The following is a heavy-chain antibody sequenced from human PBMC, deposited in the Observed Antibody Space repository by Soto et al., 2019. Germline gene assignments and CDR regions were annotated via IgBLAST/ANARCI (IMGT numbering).Heavy chain of an antibody. J-gene: IGHJ6*04. CDR1: GFTFSPYS. Sequence: GGSLRLSCVGSGFTFSPYSINWVRQAPGKGLECASSSSSRRFIYCADTVQGRFTISRDNAKTAVSLQMNSLRAEDTAVYYCAREYTVWRIAYGLDVWGEGTAVTDSS. V-gene: IGHV3-21*01. CDR2: SSSRRFI. D-gene: IGHD2-2*02. CDR3: AREYTVWRIAYGLDV.